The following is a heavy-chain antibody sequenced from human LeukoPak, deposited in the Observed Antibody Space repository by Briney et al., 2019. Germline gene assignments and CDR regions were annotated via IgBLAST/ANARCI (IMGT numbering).Heavy chain of an antibody. V-gene: IGHV4-31*03. Sequence: PSETLSLTCTVSGGSISSGGYYWSWIRQHPGKGLEWIGYIYYSGSTYYNPSLKSRVTISVDTSKNQFSLKLSSVTAAGTAVYYCARGTASLFDYWGQGTLVTVSS. CDR2: IYYSGST. CDR3: ARGTASLFDY. J-gene: IGHJ4*02. D-gene: IGHD1-1*01. CDR1: GGSISSGGYY.